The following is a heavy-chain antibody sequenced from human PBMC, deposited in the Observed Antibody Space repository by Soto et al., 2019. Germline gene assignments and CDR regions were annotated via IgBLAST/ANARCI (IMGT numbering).Heavy chain of an antibody. Sequence: QVQLVQSGAEVKKPGASVKVSCKASGYTFTSYAISWVRQAPGQGLEWMGWISAYNGNTNYAQKLQGRVTMTTATATSTVYMELRSLRSDDTAVYYCARDNSYGLLEYWGQGTLVTVSS. CDR3: ARDNSYGLLEY. V-gene: IGHV1-18*01. CDR2: ISAYNGNT. J-gene: IGHJ4*02. CDR1: GYTFTSYA. D-gene: IGHD5-18*01.